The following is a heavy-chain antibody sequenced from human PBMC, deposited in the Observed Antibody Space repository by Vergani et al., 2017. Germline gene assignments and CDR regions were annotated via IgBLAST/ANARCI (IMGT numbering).Heavy chain of an antibody. V-gene: IGHV1-2*02. CDR3: ARKQYYDSSGYEAGD. CDR2: INPNSGGT. CDR1: GYTFTGYY. D-gene: IGHD3-22*01. Sequence: QVQLVQSGAEVKKPGASVKVSCKASGYTFTGYYMHWVRQAPGQGLEWMGWINPNSGGTNYAQKVQGRVTMTRDTSISTAYMELSRLRSDDTAVYYCARKQYYDSSGYEAGDGGQGTLVTVSS. J-gene: IGHJ4*02.